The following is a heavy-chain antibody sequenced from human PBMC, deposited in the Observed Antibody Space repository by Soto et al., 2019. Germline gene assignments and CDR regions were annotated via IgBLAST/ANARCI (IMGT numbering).Heavy chain of an antibody. CDR2: INHSGST. Sequence: SETLSLTCAVYGGSFSGYYWSWIRQPPGKGLEWIGEINHSGSTNYNPSLKSRVTISVDTSKNQFSLKLSSVTAADTAVYYCARVRLVVVPAAQYNWFDPWGQGTLVTVSS. CDR3: ARVRLVVVPAAQYNWFDP. V-gene: IGHV4-34*01. J-gene: IGHJ5*02. D-gene: IGHD2-2*01. CDR1: GGSFSGYY.